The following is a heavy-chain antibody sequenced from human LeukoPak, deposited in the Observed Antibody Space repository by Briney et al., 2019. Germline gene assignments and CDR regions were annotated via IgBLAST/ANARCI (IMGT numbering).Heavy chain of an antibody. J-gene: IGHJ4*02. CDR1: GGSISSYS. CDR2: IYNSERT. D-gene: IGHD2-21*02. CDR3: ARQAYCGADCYSLDY. Sequence: SETLSLTCTVSGGSISSYSWSWVRQPPGKGLEWIGSIYNSERTNSNPSLKSRVTISVDTSKSQFSLKLSSVTAADTAVYYCARQAYCGADCYSLDYWGQGTLVTVSS. V-gene: IGHV4-59*08.